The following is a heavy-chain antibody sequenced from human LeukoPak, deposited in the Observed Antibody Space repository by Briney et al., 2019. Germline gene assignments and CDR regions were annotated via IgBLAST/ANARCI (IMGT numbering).Heavy chain of an antibody. Sequence: PGGSLRLSCAASGFTFSSYSMNWVRQAPGRGLEWVSSISSSSSYIYYADSVKGRFTNSRDNAKNSLYLQMNSLRAEDTAVYYCARDLIAAAGTNLVPGWFDPWGQGTLVTVSS. J-gene: IGHJ5*02. V-gene: IGHV3-21*01. CDR2: ISSSSSYI. D-gene: IGHD6-13*01. CDR3: ARDLIAAAGTNLVPGWFDP. CDR1: GFTFSSYS.